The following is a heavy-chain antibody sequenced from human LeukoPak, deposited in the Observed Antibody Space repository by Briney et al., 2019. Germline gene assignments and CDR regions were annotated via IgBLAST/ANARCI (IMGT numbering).Heavy chain of an antibody. CDR1: GGSIRSYY. Sequence: PSETLSLTCTVSGGSIRSYYWSWIRQPPGKGLEWIGYIYYSGSTNYNPSLKSRVTISVDTSKNQFSLKLSSVTAADTAAYYCAREQGYSYGYFDYWGQGTLVTVSS. V-gene: IGHV4-59*01. CDR3: AREQGYSYGYFDY. D-gene: IGHD5-18*01. CDR2: IYYSGST. J-gene: IGHJ4*02.